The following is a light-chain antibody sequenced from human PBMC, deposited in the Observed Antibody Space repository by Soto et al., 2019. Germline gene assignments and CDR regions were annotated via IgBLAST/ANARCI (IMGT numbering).Light chain of an antibody. CDR3: QQSYRSPFT. Sequence: DIQMTQSPSSLSASVGERVTITCRASQSISSYLNWYQQKPGKAPNLLIYAASSLQSGVPSKFSGSGSGTDLTLTISSLEPEDFATYYCQQSYRSPFTFGPGTKVDIK. V-gene: IGKV1-39*01. CDR1: QSISSY. J-gene: IGKJ3*01. CDR2: AAS.